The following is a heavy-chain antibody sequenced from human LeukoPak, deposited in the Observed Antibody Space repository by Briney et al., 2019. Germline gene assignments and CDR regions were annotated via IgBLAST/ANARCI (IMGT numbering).Heavy chain of an antibody. D-gene: IGHD3-9*01. CDR1: GGSISSYY. J-gene: IGHJ6*02. CDR3: TRDRYLRYDTLNYYYYGMDV. CDR2: IYSSGST. V-gene: IGHV4-4*08. Sequence: SETLSLTCTVSGGSISSYYWSWIRQPPGKGLEWIGYIYSSGSTNYNPSLKSRVTISVDTSKNQFSLKLSSVTAADTAVYYCTRDRYLRYDTLNYYYYGMDVWGQGTTVTVSS.